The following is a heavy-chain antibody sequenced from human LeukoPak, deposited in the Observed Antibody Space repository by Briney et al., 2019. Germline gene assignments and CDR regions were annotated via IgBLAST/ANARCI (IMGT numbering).Heavy chain of an antibody. Sequence: GESLKISCKGSGYSFPSYWIGWVRQMPGKGLEWMGIIYPGDSDTRYNPSFRGQVTISADSSITTAYLQWSSLKASDTAMYYCARRVAIFGVVIGDWYFDLWGRGTLVTVSS. D-gene: IGHD3-3*01. CDR3: ARRVAIFGVVIGDWYFDL. CDR1: GYSFPSYW. J-gene: IGHJ2*01. CDR2: IYPGDSDT. V-gene: IGHV5-51*01.